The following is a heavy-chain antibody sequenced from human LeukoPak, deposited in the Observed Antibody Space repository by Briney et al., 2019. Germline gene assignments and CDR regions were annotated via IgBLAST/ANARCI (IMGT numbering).Heavy chain of an antibody. CDR2: INHSGST. V-gene: IGHV4-34*01. J-gene: IGHJ4*02. Sequence: PSETLSLTCAVYGGSFSGYYWSWIRQPPGKGLEWIGEINHSGSTNYNPSLKSRVTISVDTPKNQFSLKLSSVTAADTAVYYCARGRLTGGLVDYWGQGTLVTVSS. CDR1: GGSFSGYY. CDR3: ARGRLTGGLVDY. D-gene: IGHD3-16*01.